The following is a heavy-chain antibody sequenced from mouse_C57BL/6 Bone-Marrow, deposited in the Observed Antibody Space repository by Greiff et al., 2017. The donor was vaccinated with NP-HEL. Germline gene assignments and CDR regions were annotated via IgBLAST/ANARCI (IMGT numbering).Heavy chain of an antibody. D-gene: IGHD2-1*01. Sequence: VQLKEAGPELVKPGASVKISCKASGYSFTDYNMNWVKQSNGKSLEWIGVINPNYGTTSYNQKFKGKATLTVDQSSSTAYMQLNSLTSEDSAVYYCARNYYGNYWFAYWGQGTLVTVSA. CDR2: INPNYGTT. CDR3: ARNYYGNYWFAY. J-gene: IGHJ3*01. V-gene: IGHV1-39*01. CDR1: GYSFTDYN.